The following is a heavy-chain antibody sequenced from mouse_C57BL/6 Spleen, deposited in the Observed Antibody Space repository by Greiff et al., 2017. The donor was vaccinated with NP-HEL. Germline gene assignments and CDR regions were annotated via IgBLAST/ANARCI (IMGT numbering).Heavy chain of an antibody. J-gene: IGHJ1*03. CDR2: IWTGGGT. V-gene: IGHV2-9-1*01. CDR1: GFSLTSYA. D-gene: IGHD2-4*01. CDR3: ARNSGYDYDWYFDV. Sequence: VQLQESGPGLVAPSQSLSITCTVSGFSLTSYAISWVRQPPGKGLEWLGVIWTGGGTNYNSALKSRLSISKDNSKSQVFLKMNSLQTDDTARYYCARNSGYDYDWYFDVWGTGTTVTVSS.